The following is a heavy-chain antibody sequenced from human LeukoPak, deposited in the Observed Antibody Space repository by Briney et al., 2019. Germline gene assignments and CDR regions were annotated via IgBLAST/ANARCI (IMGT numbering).Heavy chain of an antibody. J-gene: IGHJ3*02. Sequence: ASVKVSCKLSGYTFTDYYMHWVQQAPGKGLEWMGLVDPEDGETIYAEKFQGRVTITADTSTDTAYMELSSLRSEDTAVYYCARIYGSGRGDAFDIWGQGTMVTVSS. CDR1: GYTFTDYY. CDR3: ARIYGSGRGDAFDI. D-gene: IGHD3-10*01. V-gene: IGHV1-69-2*01. CDR2: VDPEDGET.